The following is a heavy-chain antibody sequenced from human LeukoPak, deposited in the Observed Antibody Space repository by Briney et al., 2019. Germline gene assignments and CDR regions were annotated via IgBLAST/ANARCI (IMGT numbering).Heavy chain of an antibody. CDR1: GYTFTSYD. CDR2: MNPNSGNT. CDR3: ARAEAAHSYYDFWSGPHVPTYYYYYGMDV. V-gene: IGHV1-8*01. J-gene: IGHJ6*02. D-gene: IGHD3-3*01. Sequence: ASVKVSCKASGYTFTSYDINWVRQATGQGLEWMGWMNPNSGNTGYAQKFQGRVTMTRNTSISTAYMELSSLRSEDTAVYYCARAEAAHSYYDFWSGPHVPTYYYYYGMDVWGQGTTVTVSS.